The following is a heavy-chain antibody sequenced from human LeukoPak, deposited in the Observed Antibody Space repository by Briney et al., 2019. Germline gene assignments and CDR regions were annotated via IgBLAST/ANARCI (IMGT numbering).Heavy chain of an antibody. V-gene: IGHV3-23*01. CDR1: GFTFSSYA. D-gene: IGHD3-3*01. CDR3: AKDRDFWSGYSFGDMDV. Sequence: PGGSLRLSCAASGFTFSSYAMSWVRQAPGKGLEWVSAISGSGGSTYYADSVKGRFTISRDNSKNTLYLQMNSLRAEDTAVYYCAKDRDFWSGYSFGDMDVWGKGTTVTVSS. J-gene: IGHJ6*03. CDR2: ISGSGGST.